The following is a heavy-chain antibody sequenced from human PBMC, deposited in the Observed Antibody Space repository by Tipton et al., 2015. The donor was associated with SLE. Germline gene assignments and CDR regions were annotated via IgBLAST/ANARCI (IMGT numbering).Heavy chain of an antibody. CDR1: GGSISSYY. V-gene: IGHV4-59*12. CDR2: IYYSGST. J-gene: IGHJ3*02. D-gene: IGHD1-14*01. CDR3: AREVLRTAAVPFDI. Sequence: TLSLTCTVSGGSISSYYWSWIRQPPGKGLEWIGYIYYSGSTNYNPSLKSRVTISVDTSKNQFSLKLSSVTAADTAVYYCAREVLRTAAVPFDIWGQGTMVTVSS.